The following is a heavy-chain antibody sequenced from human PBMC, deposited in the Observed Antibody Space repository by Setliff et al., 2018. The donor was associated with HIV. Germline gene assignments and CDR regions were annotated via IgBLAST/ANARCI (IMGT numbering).Heavy chain of an antibody. J-gene: IGHJ3*02. CDR1: EYTLSELS. CDR3: ATSGFYDILTGPTPGVFDI. Sequence: GASVKVSCKVSEYTLSELSMHWVRQAPGKGLEWMGGFDPEDGKTIYAQKFQGRVTMTEDTSTDTAYMALSGLRSEDTAMYYCATSGFYDILTGPTPGVFDIWGQGTMVTVSS. D-gene: IGHD3-9*01. CDR2: FDPEDGKT. V-gene: IGHV1-24*01.